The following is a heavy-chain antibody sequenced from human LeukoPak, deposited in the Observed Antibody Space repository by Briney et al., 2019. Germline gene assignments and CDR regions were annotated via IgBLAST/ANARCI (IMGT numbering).Heavy chain of an antibody. CDR1: GYTFTGYY. D-gene: IGHD6-6*01. CDR3: ARDISYSSSSFYYYYMDV. J-gene: IGHJ6*03. Sequence: ASVKVSCKASGYTFTGYYMHWVRQAPGQGLEWMGWINPNSGGTNYAQKFQGRVTTTRDTSISTAYMELSRLRSDDTAVYYCARDISYSSSSFYYYYMDVWGKGTTVTVSS. V-gene: IGHV1-2*02. CDR2: INPNSGGT.